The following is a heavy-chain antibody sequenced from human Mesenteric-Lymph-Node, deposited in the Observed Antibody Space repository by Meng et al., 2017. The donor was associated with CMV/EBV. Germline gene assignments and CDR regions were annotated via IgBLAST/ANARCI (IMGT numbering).Heavy chain of an antibody. V-gene: IGHV2-5*02. Sequence: QITLKESGPTLVKPTQTLTPTCTFSGFSPSTSGVGVGWIRQPPGNALGWLALNYWDDDKRYSPSLKSSLTITKDTSKNQEVPTMTNIDPVDTATYYCAHSSGIAAAGPFYFDYWGQGTLVTVSS. CDR3: AHSSGIAAAGPFYFDY. CDR2: NYWDDDK. J-gene: IGHJ4*02. D-gene: IGHD6-13*01. CDR1: GFSPSTSGVG.